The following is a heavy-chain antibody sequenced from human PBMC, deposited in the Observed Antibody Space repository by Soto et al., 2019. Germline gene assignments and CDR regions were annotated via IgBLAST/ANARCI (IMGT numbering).Heavy chain of an antibody. J-gene: IGHJ4*02. CDR1: GFTFSAYW. CDR3: ARDASGWSQN. CDR2: IEPNGGEK. Sequence: GGSLRLSCSVSGFTFSAYWMSWLRQTPGKGLEWVAGIEPNGGEKNYVDSVKGRFTISRDNAQNSLYLQMNSLRAEDTAIYYCARDASGWSQNWGLGTLVTVSS. V-gene: IGHV3-7*03. D-gene: IGHD6-19*01.